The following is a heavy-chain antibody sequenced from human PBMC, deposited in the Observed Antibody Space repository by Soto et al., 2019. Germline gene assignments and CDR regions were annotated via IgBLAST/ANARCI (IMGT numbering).Heavy chain of an antibody. CDR1: GFTFSNAW. D-gene: IGHD3-10*01. CDR3: TAIVLSGFGELLRLLDY. J-gene: IGHJ4*02. Sequence: GGSLRLSCAASGFTFSNAWMSWVRQAPGKGLEWVGRIKSKTDGGTTDYAAPVKGRFTISRDDSKNTLYLQMNSLKTEDTAVYYCTAIVLSGFGELLRLLDYWGQGTLVTVSS. CDR2: IKSKTDGGTT. V-gene: IGHV3-15*01.